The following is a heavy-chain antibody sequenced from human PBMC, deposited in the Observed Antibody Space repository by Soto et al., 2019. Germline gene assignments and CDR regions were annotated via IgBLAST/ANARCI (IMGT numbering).Heavy chain of an antibody. D-gene: IGHD3-22*01. Sequence: GSLRLSCAASGFTFSSYGMHLVRQAPGKGLEWVAVISYDGSNKYYADSVKGRFTISRDNSKNTLYLQMNSLRAEDTAVYYCAKMSSTQYYYDSSYFDYWGQGTLVTVSS. CDR1: GFTFSSYG. CDR3: AKMSSTQYYYDSSYFDY. J-gene: IGHJ4*02. V-gene: IGHV3-30*18. CDR2: ISYDGSNK.